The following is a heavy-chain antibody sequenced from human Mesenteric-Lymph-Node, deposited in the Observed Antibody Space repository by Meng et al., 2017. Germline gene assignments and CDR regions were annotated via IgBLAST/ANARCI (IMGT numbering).Heavy chain of an antibody. D-gene: IGHD1-7*01. CDR3: GRDQGRELINH. Sequence: VQLQESGPGLVKPSQTLSLTFTVSGGSISSCDYYWSWIRQAPGKGLEWIGYIYYSGSTYYTPSHKSRVTISVDTPKNQFSLKLSSVTAADAAVYYCGRDQGRELINHWGQGALVTVSS. CDR1: GGSISSCDYY. V-gene: IGHV4-30-4*08. J-gene: IGHJ4*02. CDR2: IYYSGST.